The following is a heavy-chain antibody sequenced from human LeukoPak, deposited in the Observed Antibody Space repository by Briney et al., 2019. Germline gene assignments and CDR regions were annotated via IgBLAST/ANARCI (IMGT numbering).Heavy chain of an antibody. J-gene: IGHJ6*03. Sequence: GGSLRLSCEASGFSFSFYPMHWVRQAPGKGVEYVSGISINGASTYYANSVRGRFTISRDDSKNTLYLQMGSLRAEDMAVYYCARDPLLHVTTDCFYYYMDVWGKGTTVTVSS. CDR1: GFSFSFYP. V-gene: IGHV3-64*01. CDR2: ISINGAST. CDR3: ARDPLLHVTTDCFYYYMDV. D-gene: IGHD3-22*01.